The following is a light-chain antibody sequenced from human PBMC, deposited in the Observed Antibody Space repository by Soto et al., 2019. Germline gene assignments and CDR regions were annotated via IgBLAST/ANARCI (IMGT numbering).Light chain of an antibody. Sequence: DIPMTQSPSTLSASVGDRVTITCRASQSISSWLAWYQQKPGKAPKLLIYKASSLQSGVPPRFSGSGSGTEFTLTISSLQPDDFATYYCQQYSSYSLTFGLGTKVEIK. CDR2: KAS. CDR3: QQYSSYSLT. V-gene: IGKV1-5*03. J-gene: IGKJ1*01. CDR1: QSISSW.